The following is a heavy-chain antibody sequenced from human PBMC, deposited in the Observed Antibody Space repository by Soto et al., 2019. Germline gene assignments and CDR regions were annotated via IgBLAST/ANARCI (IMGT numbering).Heavy chain of an antibody. CDR3: AAERLGFCDTDNCFRHYLDS. D-gene: IGHD2-15*01. CDR2: FDPEDQET. CDR1: GDTLSELS. Sequence: QVQLIQSGAEVKKPGASVKVSCKVSGDTLSELSIHWVRQASGKGLEWMGSFDPEDQETVYAQKFQGRVTLTEDTSTDTAYMEVTSLRSEDTATYYFAAERLGFCDTDNCFRHYLDSWGQGNPVIISS. J-gene: IGHJ4*02. V-gene: IGHV1-24*01.